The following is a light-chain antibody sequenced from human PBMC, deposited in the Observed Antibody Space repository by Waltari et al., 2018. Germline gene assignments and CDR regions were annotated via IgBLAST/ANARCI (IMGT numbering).Light chain of an antibody. CDR2: DVT. J-gene: IGLJ3*02. V-gene: IGLV2-14*03. CDR3: TSFSTISTSL. Sequence: QSALTQPASVSGSPGQSITISCTGTSNDIGDSNYVSWYQHQSGKAPKLMIYDVTERPSGVSNRFSGSKSGNTASLTISGLQADDEADYYCTSFSTISTSLFGGGTKVTVL. CDR1: SNDIGDSNY.